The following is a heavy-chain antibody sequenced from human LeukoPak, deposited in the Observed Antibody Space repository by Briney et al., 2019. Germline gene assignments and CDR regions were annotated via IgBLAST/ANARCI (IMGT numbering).Heavy chain of an antibody. Sequence: SGTLSLTCAVSGGSISSSNWWSWVRQPPGKGLEWIGEIYHSGSTNYNPSLKSRVTLSVDKSKNQFSLNQFSLKLSSVTAADTAVYYCAILPYYGSGSCRSTWGQGTLVTVSS. CDR1: GGSISSSNW. D-gene: IGHD3-10*01. CDR2: IYHSGST. J-gene: IGHJ5*02. CDR3: AILPYYGSGSCRST. V-gene: IGHV4-4*02.